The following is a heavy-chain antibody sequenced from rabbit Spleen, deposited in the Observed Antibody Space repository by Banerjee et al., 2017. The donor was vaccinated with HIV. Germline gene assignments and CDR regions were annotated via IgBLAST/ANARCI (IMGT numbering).Heavy chain of an antibody. CDR1: GFTLSSYY. D-gene: IGHD1-1*01. Sequence: QLVESWGGLVTFRRSLTLSCTASGFTLSSYYMNWVRQAPGKGLEWIGYIDPVFGITYYANWVNGRFSISRENAQNTVFLQMTSLTAADTATYFCARDTSSSFSSYGMDLWGQGTLVTVS. CDR3: ARDTSSSFSSYGMDL. V-gene: IGHV1S7*01. CDR2: IDPVFGIT. J-gene: IGHJ6*01.